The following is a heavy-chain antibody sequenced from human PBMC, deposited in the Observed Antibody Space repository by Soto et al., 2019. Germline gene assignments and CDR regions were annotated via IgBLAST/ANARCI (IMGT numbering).Heavy chain of an antibody. Sequence: PSETLSLTCAVSGGSISSGGYSWSWIRQPPGKGLEWIGYIYHSGSTYYNPSLKSRVTISVDRSKNQFSLKLSSVTAADTAVYYCASDYGDYYYGMDVWGQGTTVTVSS. CDR3: ASDYGDYYYGMDV. D-gene: IGHD4-17*01. J-gene: IGHJ6*02. V-gene: IGHV4-30-2*01. CDR2: IYHSGST. CDR1: GGSISSGGYS.